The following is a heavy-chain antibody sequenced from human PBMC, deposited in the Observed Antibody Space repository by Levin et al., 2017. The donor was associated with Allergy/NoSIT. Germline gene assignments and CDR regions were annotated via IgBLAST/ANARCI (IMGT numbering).Heavy chain of an antibody. D-gene: IGHD3-10*01. Sequence: GESLKISCAASGFTFSSYGMHWVRQAPGKGLEWVAVIWYDGSNKYYADSVKGRFTISRDNSKNTLYLQMNSLRAEDTAVYYCARDSNVAITMVQGVRDAFDIWGQGTMVTVSS. J-gene: IGHJ3*02. CDR1: GFTFSSYG. V-gene: IGHV3-33*01. CDR3: ARDSNVAITMVQGVRDAFDI. CDR2: IWYDGSNK.